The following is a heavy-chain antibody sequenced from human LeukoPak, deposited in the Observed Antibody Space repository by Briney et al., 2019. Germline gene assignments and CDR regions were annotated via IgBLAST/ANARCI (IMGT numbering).Heavy chain of an antibody. J-gene: IGHJ6*02. CDR3: ARGPRAYYSAMDV. CDR2: ISNYNGNT. CDR1: GYSFTDHG. V-gene: IGHV1-18*01. Sequence: GASVKVSCKASGYSFTDHGISWVRQAPGQGLEWMGRISNYNGNTDYAQIFQGRVTVTTDTTTSTVYLELRSLNSDDTAVYYCARGPRAYYSAMDVWGQGTTVTVSS.